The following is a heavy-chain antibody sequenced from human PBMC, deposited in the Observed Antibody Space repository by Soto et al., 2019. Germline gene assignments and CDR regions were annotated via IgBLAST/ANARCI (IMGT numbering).Heavy chain of an antibody. CDR2: IRSKANNYAT. V-gene: IGHV3-73*01. CDR3: ARGVYDFWSGHPKGLDY. D-gene: IGHD3-3*01. J-gene: IGHJ4*02. Sequence: WGSLRLSCAASGFTFIGSVIHLFRHSSFKWLEWVGRIRSKANNYATAYAVSVKGRFTISRDDSRNTAYLQMNSLKTEDTAVYYCARGVYDFWSGHPKGLDYWGQGTVVTVSS. CDR1: GFTFIGSV.